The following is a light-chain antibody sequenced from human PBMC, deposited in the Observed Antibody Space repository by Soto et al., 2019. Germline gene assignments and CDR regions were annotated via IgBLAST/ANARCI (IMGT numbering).Light chain of an antibody. CDR2: GAS. Sequence: EIVLTQSPGTLSLSPGESATLSCRASQNVRTFLDWYQQKPGQAPRLLIYGASNRATGIPARFSGSGSGTDFTLTISSLEPEDFAVYYCQQHSHWPPWTFGQGTKVDI. CDR3: QQHSHWPPWT. CDR1: QNVRTF. J-gene: IGKJ1*01. V-gene: IGKV3-11*01.